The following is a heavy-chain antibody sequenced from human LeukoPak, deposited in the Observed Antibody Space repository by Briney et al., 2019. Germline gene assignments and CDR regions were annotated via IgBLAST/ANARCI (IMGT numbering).Heavy chain of an antibody. CDR3: ARFAGEYYFDY. D-gene: IGHD3-16*01. CDR1: GGSISSYY. V-gene: IGHV4-59*01. Sequence: SETLSLTCTVSGGSISSYYWSWIRQPPGKGLEWVGYIYYSGSTNYNPSLKSPVTISVDTSKNQFSLKLSSVTAADTAVYYCARFAGEYYFDYWGQGTLVTVSS. J-gene: IGHJ4*02. CDR2: IYYSGST.